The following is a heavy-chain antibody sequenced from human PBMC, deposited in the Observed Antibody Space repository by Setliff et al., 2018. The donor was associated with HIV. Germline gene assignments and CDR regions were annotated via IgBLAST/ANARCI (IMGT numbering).Heavy chain of an antibody. CDR2: ISSGGGFL. Sequence: TFSNYNMNWVRQAPRKGLEWVSSISSGGGFLYYIESVKGRFSISRDNDKNSLFLQMNSLRAEDTAVYYCARDKDTGTSKKLFDYWGQGTLVTVSS. CDR1: TFSNYN. J-gene: IGHJ4*02. CDR3: ARDKDTGTSKKLFDY. D-gene: IGHD5-18*01. V-gene: IGHV3-21*01.